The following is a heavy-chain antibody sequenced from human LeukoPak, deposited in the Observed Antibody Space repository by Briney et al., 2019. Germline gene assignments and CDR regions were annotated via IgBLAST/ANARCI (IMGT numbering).Heavy chain of an antibody. Sequence: PGGSLRLSCAASGFTFSSYGMHWVRQAPGKGLEWVAFIRYDGSNKYYADSVKGRFTISRDNSKNTLYLQMNSLRAEDTAVYYYAKDANPYYYDSSGYQSCIDYWGQGTLVTVSS. CDR2: IRYDGSNK. V-gene: IGHV3-30*02. CDR3: AKDANPYYYDSSGYQSCIDY. J-gene: IGHJ4*02. CDR1: GFTFSSYG. D-gene: IGHD3-22*01.